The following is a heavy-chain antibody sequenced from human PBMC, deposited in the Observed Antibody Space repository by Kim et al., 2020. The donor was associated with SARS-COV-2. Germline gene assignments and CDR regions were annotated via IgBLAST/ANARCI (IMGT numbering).Heavy chain of an antibody. CDR1: GNTFSSYA. CDR2: INTNTGNP. CDR3: AGSKVYGVISAFDL. D-gene: IGHD3-22*01. J-gene: IGHJ3*01. Sequence: ASVKVSCKASGNTFSSYAMNWVRQAPGQGLEWMGWINTNTGNPTYAQGFTGRFVFSLDTSVSTTYLQITSLKSEDTAVYYCAGSKVYGVISAFDLWGQGTMVTVSS. V-gene: IGHV7-4-1*02.